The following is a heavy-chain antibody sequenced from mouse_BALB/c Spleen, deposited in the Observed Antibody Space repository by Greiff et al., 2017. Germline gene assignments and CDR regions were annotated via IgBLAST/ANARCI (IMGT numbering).Heavy chain of an antibody. Sequence: DVKLVESGGGLVKPGGSLKLSCAASGFTFSSYAMSWVRQTPEKRLEWVASISSGGSTYYPDSVKGRFTISRDNARNILYLQMSSLRSEDTAMYYCARQGIYYDYDPWFAYWGQGTLVTVSA. CDR3: ARQGIYYDYDPWFAY. D-gene: IGHD2-4*01. J-gene: IGHJ3*01. CDR2: ISSGGST. V-gene: IGHV5-6-5*01. CDR1: GFTFSSYA.